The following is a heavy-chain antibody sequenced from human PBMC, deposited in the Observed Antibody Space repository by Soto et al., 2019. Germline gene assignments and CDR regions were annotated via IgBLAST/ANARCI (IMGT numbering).Heavy chain of an antibody. CDR2: IYYSGST. Sequence: SGTLSLTCTVSGGSISGGDYYWSWIRQPPGKGLEWIGYIYYSGSTYYNPSLKSRVTISVDTSKNQFSLKLSSVTAADTAVYYCATAIYEQQLALDYWGQGTLVTVSS. CDR1: GGSISGGDYY. D-gene: IGHD6-13*01. V-gene: IGHV4-30-4*01. CDR3: ATAIYEQQLALDY. J-gene: IGHJ4*02.